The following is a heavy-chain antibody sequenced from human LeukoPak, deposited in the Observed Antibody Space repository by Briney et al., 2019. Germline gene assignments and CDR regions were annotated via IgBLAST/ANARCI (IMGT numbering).Heavy chain of an antibody. Sequence: KPSETLSLTCAVSGGSITSGGYSWSWIRQPPGKGLEWIGYIYHSGSTYYNPSLKSRVTISVDRSKSQFSLKLSSVTAADTAVYYCARCPEPGYFDYWGQGTLVTVSS. D-gene: IGHD1-14*01. CDR3: ARCPEPGYFDY. V-gene: IGHV4-30-2*01. CDR1: GGSITSGGYS. CDR2: IYHSGST. J-gene: IGHJ4*02.